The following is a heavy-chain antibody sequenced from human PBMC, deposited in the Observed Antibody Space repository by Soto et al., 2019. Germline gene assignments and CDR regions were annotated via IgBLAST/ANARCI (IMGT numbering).Heavy chain of an antibody. D-gene: IGHD3-10*01. Sequence: QMQLVQSGPEVKKPGSSVKVSCKASGGSFGSYAVSWVRESPGQGLEWMGAIIPVCGTTNYTRKLQGRVTITADDSTTTAYMELSSLRSDDTAVYYCAREPFGRFDPWGQGTLVTVSS. CDR3: AREPFGRFDP. CDR2: IIPVCGTT. V-gene: IGHV1-69*01. J-gene: IGHJ5*02. CDR1: GGSFGSYA.